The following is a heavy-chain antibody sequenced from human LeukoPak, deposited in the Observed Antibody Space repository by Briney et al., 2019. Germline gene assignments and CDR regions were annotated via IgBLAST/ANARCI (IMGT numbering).Heavy chain of an antibody. CDR1: GASIYNYY. Sequence: SETLSLTCTVSGASIYNYYWSWIRQPPGKGLEWIGYIYYNGSTSYDPSLKSRVTISVDTSKNQFSLKLSSVTAADTAVYYCARPYRSISRNYYYYYMDVWGKGTTVTVSS. J-gene: IGHJ6*03. V-gene: IGHV4-59*01. D-gene: IGHD6-6*01. CDR2: IYYNGST. CDR3: ARPYRSISRNYYYYYMDV.